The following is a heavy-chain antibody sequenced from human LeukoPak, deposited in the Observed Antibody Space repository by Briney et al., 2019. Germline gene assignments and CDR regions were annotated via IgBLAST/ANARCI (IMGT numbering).Heavy chain of an antibody. CDR3: ARLVTMTRIPDY. Sequence: ASVKLSCKASGYTFTSYGISWVRQAPGQGLEWMGWITTYNSNTHYAQNLQGRVTVTTDTSTSTAYMELRSLRSDDTAVYYCARLVTMTRIPDYWGQGTLVTVSS. CDR1: GYTFTSYG. D-gene: IGHD3-22*01. V-gene: IGHV1-18*01. J-gene: IGHJ4*02. CDR2: ITTYNSNT.